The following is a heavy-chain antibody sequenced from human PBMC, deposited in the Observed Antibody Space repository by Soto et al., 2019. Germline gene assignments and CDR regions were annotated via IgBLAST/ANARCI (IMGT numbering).Heavy chain of an antibody. Sequence: QLQLQESGPGLVKPSETLSLTCTVSGGSISSSSYYWGWIRQPPGKGLEWIGSIYYSGSTYYNPSLKSRVTISVGTSKNQFSLKLSSVTAADTAVYYCANDIAAQAGLFGYWGQGTLVTVSS. CDR3: ANDIAAQAGLFGY. CDR2: IYYSGST. D-gene: IGHD6-6*01. CDR1: GGSISSSSYY. V-gene: IGHV4-39*01. J-gene: IGHJ4*02.